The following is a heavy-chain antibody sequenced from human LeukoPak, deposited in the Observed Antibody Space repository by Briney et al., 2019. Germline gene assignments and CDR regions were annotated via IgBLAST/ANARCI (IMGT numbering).Heavy chain of an antibody. J-gene: IGHJ4*02. CDR3: ARRSYDILTGYYPDY. CDR1: GYSFTSYW. Sequence: GESLKISCKGSGYSFTSYWIGRVRQMPGKGLEWMGIIYPGDSDTRYSPSFQGQVTISADKSISTAYLQWSGLKASDTAMYYCARRSYDILTGYYPDYWGQGTLVTVSS. CDR2: IYPGDSDT. V-gene: IGHV5-51*01. D-gene: IGHD3-9*01.